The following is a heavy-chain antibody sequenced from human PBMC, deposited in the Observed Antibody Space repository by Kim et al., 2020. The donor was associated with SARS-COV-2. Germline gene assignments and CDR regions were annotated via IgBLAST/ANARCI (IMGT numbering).Heavy chain of an antibody. CDR3: ARVVAARQWVAFDL. Sequence: PYLKSRVNISVDESKNQFSLKLSSVAAADTAVYYCARVVAARQWVAFDLWGPGTMVTVSS. V-gene: IGHV4-34*01. D-gene: IGHD6-6*01. J-gene: IGHJ3*01.